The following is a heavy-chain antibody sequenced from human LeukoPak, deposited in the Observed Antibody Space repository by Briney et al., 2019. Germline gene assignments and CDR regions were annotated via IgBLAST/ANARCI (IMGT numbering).Heavy chain of an antibody. Sequence: GGSLRLSCAASGFTFNTYNMNWVRQAPGKGLEWVSSISTSSGHIYYADSVKGRFTISRDNAKNSLYLQMSSLRAEDTAVYYCAPDTIFGAYWGQGTLVTVSS. J-gene: IGHJ4*02. D-gene: IGHD3-3*01. CDR3: APDTIFGAY. CDR2: ISTSSGHI. V-gene: IGHV3-21*01. CDR1: GFTFNTYN.